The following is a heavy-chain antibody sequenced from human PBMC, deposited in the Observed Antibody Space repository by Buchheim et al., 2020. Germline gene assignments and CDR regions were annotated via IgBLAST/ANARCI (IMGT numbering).Heavy chain of an antibody. J-gene: IGHJ6*02. CDR1: GFSFSSFG. CDR3: AKDGGAVTMNRGVMVSYGMDV. Sequence: QVQLVESGGGVVQPGRSLRLSCVGSGFSFSSFGMNWVRRAPSKGLEWVAVISYDGRNDYEADSVKGRFTISRDNSKNTLYLQMNSLTADDTAVYYCAKDGGAVTMNRGVMVSYGMDVWGQGTT. D-gene: IGHD3-10*01. CDR2: ISYDGRND. V-gene: IGHV3-30*18.